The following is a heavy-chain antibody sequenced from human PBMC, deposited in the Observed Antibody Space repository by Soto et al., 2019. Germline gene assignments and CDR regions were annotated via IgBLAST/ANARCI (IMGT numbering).Heavy chain of an antibody. CDR3: ARQVYYDYIWGSYRYLSYFDY. D-gene: IGHD3-16*02. Sequence: GESLKISCKGSGYSFTSYWIGWVRQMPWKGLEWMGIIYPGDSDTRYSPSFQGQVTISADKSISTAYLQWSSLKASDTAMYYCARQVYYDYIWGSYRYLSYFDYWGQGTLVTVSS. J-gene: IGHJ4*02. CDR2: IYPGDSDT. CDR1: GYSFTSYW. V-gene: IGHV5-51*01.